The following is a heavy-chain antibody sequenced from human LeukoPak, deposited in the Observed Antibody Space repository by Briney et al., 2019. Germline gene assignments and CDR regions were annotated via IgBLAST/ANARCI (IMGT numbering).Heavy chain of an antibody. V-gene: IGHV1-3*01. CDR1: GYTFTNYA. CDR3: ARDRGNFLVPH. J-gene: IGHJ4*02. Sequence: ASVKISCKASGYTFTNYAIHWVRQAPGQRLEWMGWITGGSGTTKYSQTFQDRVTITRDTSAKTADMELSSLRSEDTAVYYCARDRGNFLVPHWGQETPVTVSS. CDR2: ITGGSGTT. D-gene: IGHD6-6*01.